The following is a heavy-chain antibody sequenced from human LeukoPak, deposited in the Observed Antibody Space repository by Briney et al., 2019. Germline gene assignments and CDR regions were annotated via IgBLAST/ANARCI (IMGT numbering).Heavy chain of an antibody. Sequence: GGSLRLSCAASGFTFSSYGMHWVRQAPGKGLEWVSAISGSGGSTYYADSVKGRFTISRDNSKNTLYLQMNSLRAEDTAVYYCAKDSSGGSGPVCCYMDVWGKGTTVTVSS. CDR2: ISGSGGST. D-gene: IGHD3-10*01. V-gene: IGHV3-23*01. J-gene: IGHJ6*03. CDR1: GFTFSSYG. CDR3: AKDSSGGSGPVCCYMDV.